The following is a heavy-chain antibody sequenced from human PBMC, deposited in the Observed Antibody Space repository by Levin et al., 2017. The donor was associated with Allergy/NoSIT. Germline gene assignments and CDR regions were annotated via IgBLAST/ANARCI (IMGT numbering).Heavy chain of an antibody. V-gene: IGHV4-4*07. Sequence: PSETLSLTCTVSGGSISSYYWSWIRQPAGKGLEWIGRIYTSGSTNYNPSLKSRVTMSVDTSKNQFSLKLSSVTAADTAVYYCARGDYDSSGYYVALDYWGQGTLVTVSS. J-gene: IGHJ4*02. CDR1: GGSISSYY. CDR2: IYTSGST. D-gene: IGHD3-22*01. CDR3: ARGDYDSSGYYVALDY.